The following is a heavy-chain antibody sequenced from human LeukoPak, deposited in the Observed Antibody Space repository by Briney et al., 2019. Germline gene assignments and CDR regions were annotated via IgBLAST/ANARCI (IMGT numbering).Heavy chain of an antibody. J-gene: IGHJ5*02. CDR2: IKQDGREK. D-gene: IGHD6-13*01. Sequence: GGSLRLSCAASGFTLSSYWMGWVRQAPGKGLEWVGNIKQDGREKYSVDSVQGRFTISRDNAKNSLYLQMNSLRAEDTAVYYCAREISSWYRTEGRFDPWGQGTLVTVSS. CDR1: GFTLSSYW. V-gene: IGHV3-7*01. CDR3: AREISSWYRTEGRFDP.